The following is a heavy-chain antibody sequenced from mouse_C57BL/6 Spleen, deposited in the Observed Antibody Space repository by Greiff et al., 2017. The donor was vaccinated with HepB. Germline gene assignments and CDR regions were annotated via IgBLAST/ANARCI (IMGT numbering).Heavy chain of an antibody. J-gene: IGHJ2*01. Sequence: EVQVVESGGGLVKPGGSLKLSCAASGFTFSDYGMHWVRQAPEKGLEWVAYISSGSSTIYYADTVKGRFTISRDNAKNTLFLQMTSLRSEDTAMYYCARGFYYGSSSYYFDYWGQGTTLTVSS. CDR3: ARGFYYGSSSYYFDY. CDR2: ISSGSSTI. V-gene: IGHV5-17*01. CDR1: GFTFSDYG. D-gene: IGHD1-1*01.